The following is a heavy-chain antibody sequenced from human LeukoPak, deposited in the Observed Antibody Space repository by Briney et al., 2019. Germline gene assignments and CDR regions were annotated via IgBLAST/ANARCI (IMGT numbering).Heavy chain of an antibody. J-gene: IGHJ5*02. V-gene: IGHV3-23*01. CDR3: AKDLGYNWFDP. D-gene: IGHD7-27*01. CDR2: ISGNGDIT. Sequence: GGSLRLSCAASRFTFNTYAVNWVRQAPGKGLEWVSAISGNGDITYYADSVKGRFTISRDNSKNTLYLQMNSLRAEDTAVYYCAKDLGYNWFDPWGQGTLVTVSS. CDR1: RFTFNTYA.